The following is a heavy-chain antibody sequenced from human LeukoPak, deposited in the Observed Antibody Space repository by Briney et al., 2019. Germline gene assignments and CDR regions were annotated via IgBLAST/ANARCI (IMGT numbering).Heavy chain of an antibody. CDR3: ASFWCTGYYYYGMDV. Sequence: GGSLRLSCAASGFTLSSYAMHWVRQAPGKGLEWVAVISYDGSNKYYADSVKGRFTISRDNSKNTLYLQMNSLRAEDTAVYYCASFWCTGYYYYGMDVWGQGTTVTVSS. CDR2: ISYDGSNK. J-gene: IGHJ6*02. V-gene: IGHV3-30-3*01. D-gene: IGHD2-8*01. CDR1: GFTLSSYA.